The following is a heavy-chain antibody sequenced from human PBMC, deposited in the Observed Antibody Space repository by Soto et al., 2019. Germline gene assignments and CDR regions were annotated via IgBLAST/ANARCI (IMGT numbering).Heavy chain of an antibody. CDR1: GFTFSDYY. J-gene: IGHJ4*02. CDR3: ARDVDADFRTDFDY. V-gene: IGHV3-11*01. D-gene: IGHD4-17*01. Sequence: GGSLRLSCAASGFTFSDYYMSWIRQAPGKGPEWVSYISSSGSTIYYADSVKGRFTISRDNAKNSVYLEMDSLRAEDTALYYCARDVDADFRTDFDYWGRGTLVTVSS. CDR2: ISSSGSTI.